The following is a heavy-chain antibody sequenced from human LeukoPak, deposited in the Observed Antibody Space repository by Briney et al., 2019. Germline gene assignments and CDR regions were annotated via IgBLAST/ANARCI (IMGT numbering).Heavy chain of an antibody. CDR3: ARASPFSTIFGVVIPGAAFDI. Sequence: SETLSLACTVSGGSISSSSYYWGWIRQPPGKGLEWIGSIYYSGSTYYNPSLKSRVTISVDTSKNQFSLKLSSVTAADTAVYYCARASPFSTIFGVVIPGAAFDIWGQGTMVTVSS. CDR1: GGSISSSSYY. D-gene: IGHD3-3*01. CDR2: IYYSGST. J-gene: IGHJ3*02. V-gene: IGHV4-39*07.